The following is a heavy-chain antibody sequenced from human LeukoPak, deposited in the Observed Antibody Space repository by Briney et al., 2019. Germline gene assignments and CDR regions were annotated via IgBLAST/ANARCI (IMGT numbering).Heavy chain of an antibody. CDR2: INSDGSST. Sequence: PGGSLRLSCAASGFTFSSYSMNWVRQAPGKGLVWVSRINSDGSSTSYADSVKGRFTISRDNAKNTLYLQMNSLRAEDTAVYYCARMFSLYGDIDYWGQGTLVTVSS. J-gene: IGHJ4*02. D-gene: IGHD4-17*01. CDR1: GFTFSSYS. V-gene: IGHV3-74*01. CDR3: ARMFSLYGDIDY.